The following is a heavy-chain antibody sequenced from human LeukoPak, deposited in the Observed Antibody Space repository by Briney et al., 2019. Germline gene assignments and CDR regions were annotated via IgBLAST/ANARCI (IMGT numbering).Heavy chain of an antibody. D-gene: IGHD3-10*01. CDR2: IYYSGST. Sequence: SETLSLTCTVSGGSISSYHWSWIRQPPGKGLEWIGYIYYSGSTNYNPSLKSRVTISVDTSKNQFSLKLSSVTAADTAVYYCARVSSMVRGVNYYYGMDVWGQGTTVTVSS. V-gene: IGHV4-59*01. CDR1: GGSISSYH. J-gene: IGHJ6*02. CDR3: ARVSSMVRGVNYYYGMDV.